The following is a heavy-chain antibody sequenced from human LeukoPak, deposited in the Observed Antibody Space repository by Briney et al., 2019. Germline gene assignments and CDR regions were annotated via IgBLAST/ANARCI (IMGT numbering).Heavy chain of an antibody. D-gene: IGHD3-9*01. J-gene: IGHJ4*02. V-gene: IGHV3-53*04. CDR1: GFTVSSNY. CDR3: AVSVRLRYFDWSPHPGAFDY. CDR2: IYSGGST. Sequence: PGGSLRLSCAASGFTVSSNYMSWVRQAPGKGLEWVSVIYSGGSTYYGDSVKGRFTISRHNSKNTLYLQMNSLRAEDTAVYYCAVSVRLRYFDWSPHPGAFDYWGQGTLVTVSS.